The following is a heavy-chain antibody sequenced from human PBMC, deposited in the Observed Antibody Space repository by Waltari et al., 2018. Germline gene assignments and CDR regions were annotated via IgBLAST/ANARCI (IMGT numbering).Heavy chain of an antibody. J-gene: IGHJ3*02. CDR3: AREALDITIQPPGNAALEI. V-gene: IGHV4-4*02. CDR2: IYHDGTT. D-gene: IGHD2-2*03. CDR1: GGSINSYNW. Sequence: VHLQESGPGRVETSGTLYPTCAVSGGSINSYNWWTWVRQAPGKGLEWIGEIYHDGTTSYSPSLQGRVTMSVDKSKNQFSLKLNSVTAADTAIYYCAREALDITIQPPGNAALEIWGQGTMVAVSS.